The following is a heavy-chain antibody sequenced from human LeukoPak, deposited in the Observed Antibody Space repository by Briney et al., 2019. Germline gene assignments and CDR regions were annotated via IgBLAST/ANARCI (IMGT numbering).Heavy chain of an antibody. D-gene: IGHD3-22*01. CDR2: IYHSGST. J-gene: IGHJ3*02. CDR1: GGSISSGGYS. Sequence: SETLSLTCAVSGGSISSGGYSWLWIRQPPGKGLEWIGYIYHSGSTYYNPSLKSRVTISVDRSKNQFSLKLSSVTAADTAVYYCARDYYDSSGHAFDIWGQGTMVTVSS. V-gene: IGHV4-30-2*01. CDR3: ARDYYDSSGHAFDI.